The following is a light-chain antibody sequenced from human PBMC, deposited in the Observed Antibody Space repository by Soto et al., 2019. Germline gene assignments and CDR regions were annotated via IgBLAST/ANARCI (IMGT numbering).Light chain of an antibody. Sequence: QSVLTQPASVSGSPGQSITISCTGTSSDVGGYAYVSWFQQHPGKAPKLMIYEVSNRPSGVSNRFSGSKSGNPASLTISGLQAEDEADYYCSSYTRSSTYVFGTGTKITVL. CDR3: SSYTRSSTYV. J-gene: IGLJ1*01. CDR2: EVS. CDR1: SSDVGGYAY. V-gene: IGLV2-14*03.